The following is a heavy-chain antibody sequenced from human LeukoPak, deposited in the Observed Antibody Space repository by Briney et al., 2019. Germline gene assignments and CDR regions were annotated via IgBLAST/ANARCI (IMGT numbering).Heavy chain of an antibody. CDR2: ISAGGTIT. CDR1: GFTFSSYS. D-gene: IGHD1-26*01. V-gene: IGHV3-23*01. Sequence: PGGSLRLSCAASGFTFSSYSMSWVRQAPGKGLEWVSVISAGGTITYYADSVKGRFTISRGNSKNTLYLQMNSLRAEDTAVYYCAAKTPGATPFDYWGQGTLVTVSS. J-gene: IGHJ4*02. CDR3: AAKTPGATPFDY.